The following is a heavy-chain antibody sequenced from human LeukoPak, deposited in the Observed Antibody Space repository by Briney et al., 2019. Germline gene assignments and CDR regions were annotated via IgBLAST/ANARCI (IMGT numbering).Heavy chain of an antibody. J-gene: IGHJ3*02. D-gene: IGHD3-22*01. CDR1: GYSFSTYD. V-gene: IGHV1-18*01. CDR2: ISAHNGNT. CDR3: ARGSKSADYYVSSKYAATYDAFDI. Sequence: ASVKVSCKALGYSFSTYDITWVRQAPGQGPEWMGWISAHNGNTNYALKLQGRVTMTTDTSTNTACMELRSLRSDDTAVYYCARGSKSADYYVSSKYAATYDAFDIWGQGTMVTVSS.